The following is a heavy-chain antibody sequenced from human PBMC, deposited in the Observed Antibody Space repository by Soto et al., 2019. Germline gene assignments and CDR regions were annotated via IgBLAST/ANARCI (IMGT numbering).Heavy chain of an antibody. D-gene: IGHD1-26*01. CDR3: ARGEQYSGRIFDY. Sequence: SRALSLPCGISGDSVSSNSAPGECRIHSPSRVLEWLGRTYYRSKWYNDYAVSVESRITINPDTSKNHFSLQLNFVTPEDTAVYFCARGEQYSGRIFDYWGQGTLVTVSS. CDR2: TYYRSKWYN. J-gene: IGHJ4*02. CDR1: GDSVSSNSAP. V-gene: IGHV6-1*01.